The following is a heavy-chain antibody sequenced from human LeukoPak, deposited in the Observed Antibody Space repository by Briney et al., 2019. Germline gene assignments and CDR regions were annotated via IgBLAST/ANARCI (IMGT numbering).Heavy chain of an antibody. Sequence: PSETLSLTCTVSGGSISSYYWSWIRQPPGKGLEWIGYIYYSGSTNYNPSLKSRVTISVDTSKNQFSLKLSSVTAADTAVYYCARDRGDCFDYWGQGTLVTVSS. V-gene: IGHV4-59*01. CDR2: IYYSGST. J-gene: IGHJ4*02. CDR3: ARDRGDCFDY. D-gene: IGHD3-10*01. CDR1: GGSISSYY.